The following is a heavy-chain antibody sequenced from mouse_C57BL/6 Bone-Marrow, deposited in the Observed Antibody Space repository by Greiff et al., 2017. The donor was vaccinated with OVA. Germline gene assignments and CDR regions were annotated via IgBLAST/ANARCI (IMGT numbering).Heavy chain of an antibody. CDR1: GYTFTSYG. CDR3: ARIFIYYGSNFDV. D-gene: IGHD1-1*01. J-gene: IGHJ1*03. Sequence: QVQLQQSGAELARPGASVKLSCKASGYTFTSYGISWVKQRTGQGLEWIGEIYPRSGNTYYNEKFKGKATLTADKSSSTAYLELRSLTSEDSAVYDCARIFIYYGSNFDVWGTGTTVTVSS. V-gene: IGHV1-81*01. CDR2: IYPRSGNT.